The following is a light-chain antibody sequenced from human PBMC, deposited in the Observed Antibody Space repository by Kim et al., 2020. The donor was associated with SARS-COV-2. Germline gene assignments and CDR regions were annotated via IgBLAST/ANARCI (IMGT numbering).Light chain of an antibody. CDR2: RDS. V-gene: IGLV3-9*01. J-gene: IGLJ3*02. CDR1: NIGGKN. CDR3: QVWDSSKAV. Sequence: VALGRTARITCGGYNIGGKNVHWNQQKPGQAPLLVIYRDSSPPSGIPQRFSGSNSGNTATLTISRAQAGDEADYYCQVWDSSKAVFGGGTQLTVL.